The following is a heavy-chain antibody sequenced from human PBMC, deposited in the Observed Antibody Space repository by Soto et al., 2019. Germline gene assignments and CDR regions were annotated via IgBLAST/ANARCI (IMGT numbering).Heavy chain of an antibody. CDR3: ARCPGTTGRRAFDI. D-gene: IGHD1-1*01. J-gene: IGHJ3*02. CDR1: GYTFTSYY. CDR2: IIPIFGTA. Sequence: SVKVSCKASGYTFTSYYIHWVRQAPRQGLEWMGGIIPIFGTANYAQKFQGRVTITADESTSTAYMELSSLRSEDTAVYYCARCPGTTGRRAFDIWGQGTMVTVSS. V-gene: IGHV1-69*13.